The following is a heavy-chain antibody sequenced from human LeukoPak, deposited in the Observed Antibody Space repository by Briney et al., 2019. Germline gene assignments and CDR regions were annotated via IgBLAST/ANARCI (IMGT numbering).Heavy chain of an antibody. Sequence: SSETLSLTCTVSGGSISSYYWSWIRQPPGKGLEWIGYIYYSGSTNYNPSLKSRVTISVDTSKNQFSLKLSSVTAADTAVYYCARGGLRGSGYYYYGMDVWGQGTKVTVSS. J-gene: IGHJ6*02. CDR1: GGSISSYY. D-gene: IGHD5/OR15-5a*01. V-gene: IGHV4-59*01. CDR2: IYYSGST. CDR3: ARGGLRGSGYYYYGMDV.